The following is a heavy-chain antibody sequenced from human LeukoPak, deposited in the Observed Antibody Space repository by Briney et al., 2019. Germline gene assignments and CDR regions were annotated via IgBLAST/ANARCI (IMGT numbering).Heavy chain of an antibody. Sequence: SETLSLTCTVSGYSISSGYYWGWIRQPPGKGLEWIGSIYHSGSTYYNPSLKSRVTISVDTSKNQFSLKLSSVTAADTAVYYCAGNDAFDIWGQRKMVTVSS. CDR2: IYHSGST. CDR1: GYSISSGYY. V-gene: IGHV4-38-2*02. CDR3: AGNDAFDI. J-gene: IGHJ3*02.